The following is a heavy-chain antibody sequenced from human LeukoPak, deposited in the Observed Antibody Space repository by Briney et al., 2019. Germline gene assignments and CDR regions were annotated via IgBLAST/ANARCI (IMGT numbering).Heavy chain of an antibody. Sequence: SKALSLTCTVSGGSISSGGYYWSWIRQHPGKGLEWIGYIYYSGSTYYNPSLKSRVTISVDTSKNQFSLKLSSVTAADTAVYYCARGRAGGSGYYHWGQGTLVTVSS. J-gene: IGHJ5*02. D-gene: IGHD3-22*01. CDR2: IYYSGST. CDR3: ARGRAGGSGYYH. CDR1: GGSISSGGYY. V-gene: IGHV4-31*03.